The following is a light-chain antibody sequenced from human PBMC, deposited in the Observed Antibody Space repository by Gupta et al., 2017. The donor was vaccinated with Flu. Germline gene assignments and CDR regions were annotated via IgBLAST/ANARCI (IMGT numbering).Light chain of an antibody. J-gene: IGKJ5*01. Sequence: DIQMTQSPSTLSASVGDRVTITCRASQSISSWLAWYQQKPGTAPKLLIYKASSLESGVPSRFSGSGSGTEFTLTISSLQPDDFATYYCQQENSYSITFGQGTRLEIK. CDR3: QQENSYSIT. V-gene: IGKV1-5*03. CDR1: QSISSW. CDR2: KAS.